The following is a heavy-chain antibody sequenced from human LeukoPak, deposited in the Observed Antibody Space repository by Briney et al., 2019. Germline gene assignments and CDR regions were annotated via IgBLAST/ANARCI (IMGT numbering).Heavy chain of an antibody. CDR3: ARPGYDIDY. D-gene: IGHD5-12*01. Sequence: PSETLSLTCTVSGGSISSSSYYWGWLRQPPGTGLEWIGSIYYSGSTYYNPSLKSRVTISVDTSKNQFSLKLSSVTAADTAVYYCARPGYDIDYWGQGTLVTVSS. V-gene: IGHV4-39*01. CDR2: IYYSGST. J-gene: IGHJ4*02. CDR1: GGSISSSSYY.